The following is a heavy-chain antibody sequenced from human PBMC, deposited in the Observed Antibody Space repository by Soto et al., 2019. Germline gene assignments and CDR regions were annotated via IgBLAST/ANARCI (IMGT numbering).Heavy chain of an antibody. J-gene: IGHJ4*02. V-gene: IGHV4-39*01. CDR2: IYYSGST. CDR3: ARGETFYY. Sequence: QLQLQESGPGLVKPSETLSLTCTVSGGSISSSSYYWGWIRQPPGKGLEWIGSIYYSGSTYYNPSLKSRVNISVDTSKNQFALKLSSVTAADTAVYYCARGETFYYWGQGTLVTVSS. CDR1: GGSISSSSYY.